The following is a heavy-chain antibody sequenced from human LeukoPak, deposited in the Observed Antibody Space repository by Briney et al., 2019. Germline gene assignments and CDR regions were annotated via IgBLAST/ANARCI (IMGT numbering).Heavy chain of an antibody. CDR2: LSYDGTNK. J-gene: IGHJ3*02. Sequence: GGSLRLSCAVSGFTFGDYGMHWVRQAPGKGLEWLAVLSYDGTNKYYADSVKGRFTISRDNSENTLYLQMNSLRAEDTAIYYCAKDPAYYDSSGDYYPAFDIWGQGTMVTVSS. V-gene: IGHV3-30*18. CDR1: GFTFGDYG. CDR3: AKDPAYYDSSGDYYPAFDI. D-gene: IGHD3-22*01.